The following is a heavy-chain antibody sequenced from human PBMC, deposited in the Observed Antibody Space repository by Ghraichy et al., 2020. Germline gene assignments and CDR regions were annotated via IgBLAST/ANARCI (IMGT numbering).Heavy chain of an antibody. V-gene: IGHV4-34*01. CDR1: GGSLSGYY. CDR3: ARDYEWEIPSFDY. D-gene: IGHD1-26*01. CDR2: INHSGDT. Sequence: SETLSLTCAVYGGSLSGYYWSWIRQPPGKGLEWIGKINHSGDTNYKPSLKSRVTISVDTSKNQFSLKLNSVTAADTAVYYCARDYEWEIPSFDYWGQGTLVTVSS. J-gene: IGHJ4*02.